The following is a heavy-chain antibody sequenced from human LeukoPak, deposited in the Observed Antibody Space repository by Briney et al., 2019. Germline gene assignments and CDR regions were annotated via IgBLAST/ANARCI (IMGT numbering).Heavy chain of an antibody. CDR3: ATGSGWYSPDY. V-gene: IGHV1-58*01. CDR1: GFTFTSST. CDR2: IVVGSGNT. J-gene: IGHJ4*02. D-gene: IGHD6-19*01. Sequence: TSVKVSCKASGFTFTSSTLQWVRQPRGQRLEWIGWIVVGSGNTNYAQNFQERVTITRDMSTNTAYMELSSLRSEDTAVYYCATGSGWYSPDYWGQGTLVTVSS.